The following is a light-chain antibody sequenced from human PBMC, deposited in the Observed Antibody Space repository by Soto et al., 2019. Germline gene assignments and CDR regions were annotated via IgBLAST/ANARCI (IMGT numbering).Light chain of an antibody. V-gene: IGLV1-44*01. CDR1: SSNLGDNA. CDR3: AAWDASLDGYV. J-gene: IGLJ1*01. CDR2: SYD. Sequence: QSVLTQPPSESGTPGQRVTISCSTSSSNLGDNAVNWYQHVPGTAPKLLIYSYDQRPSGVPDRFSGSKSGTSASLAISGLQSEDEADYYCAAWDASLDGYVFGTGTKHTVL.